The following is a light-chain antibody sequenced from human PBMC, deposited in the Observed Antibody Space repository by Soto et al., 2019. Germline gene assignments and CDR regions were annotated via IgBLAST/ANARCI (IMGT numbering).Light chain of an antibody. CDR3: NSYTAGAIK. CDR1: STDPSHYNF. V-gene: IGLV2-14*01. J-gene: IGLJ3*02. CDR2: AVS. Sequence: QSVLTQPASVSGSPGQSITISCTGTSTDPSHYNFVSWHQQHPGKAPKLIIYAVSNRPSGVSNRFSGSKSGSTASLTISGLQAEDEADYYCNSYTAGAIKFGGGTKLTVL.